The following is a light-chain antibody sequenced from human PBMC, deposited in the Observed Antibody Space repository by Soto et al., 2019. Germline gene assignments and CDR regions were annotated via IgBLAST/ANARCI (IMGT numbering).Light chain of an antibody. Sequence: VMTQTPLSLSVAPGQPASISCKSSQSLLHITGETFLFWYLQKPGQSPQLLIYEVSTRVSGVPDRFSDSGSGTDFTREISRVETDDVGIYYCMQSTQLPPTFGQGTRLGIE. V-gene: IGKV2D-29*02. J-gene: IGKJ5*01. CDR1: QSLLHITGETF. CDR3: MQSTQLPPT. CDR2: EVS.